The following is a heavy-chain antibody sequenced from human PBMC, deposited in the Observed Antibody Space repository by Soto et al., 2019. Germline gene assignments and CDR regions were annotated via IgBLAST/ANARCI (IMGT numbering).Heavy chain of an antibody. CDR1: GYTFTSYG. J-gene: IGHJ5*02. D-gene: IGHD2-15*01. CDR2: INTYNGNT. Sequence: ASVKVSCKASGYTFTSYGISWVRQAPGQGLEWMGWINTYNGNTQYADKFSGRVIVTADTSTTTSFMEVTSLTSDDTAVFYCVRRLIITPRQVVNCFDPWGQGTLVTVSS. CDR3: VRRLIITPRQVVNCFDP. V-gene: IGHV1-18*01.